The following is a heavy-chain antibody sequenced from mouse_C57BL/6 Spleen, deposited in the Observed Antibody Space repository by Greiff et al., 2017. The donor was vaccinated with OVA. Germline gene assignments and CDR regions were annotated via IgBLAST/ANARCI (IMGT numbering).Heavy chain of an antibody. CDR1: GYAFSSSW. Sequence: VQLQQSGPELVKPGASVKISCKASGYAFSSSWMNWVKQRPGKGLEWIGRIYPGDGDTNYNGKFKGKATLTADKSSSTAYMQLSSLTSEDSAVYFCARSDYYGSSYRYFDYWGQGTTLTVSS. CDR2: IYPGDGDT. V-gene: IGHV1-82*01. J-gene: IGHJ2*01. D-gene: IGHD1-1*01. CDR3: ARSDYYGSSYRYFDY.